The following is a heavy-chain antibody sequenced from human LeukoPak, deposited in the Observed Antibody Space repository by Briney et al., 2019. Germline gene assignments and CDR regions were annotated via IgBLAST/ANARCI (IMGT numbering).Heavy chain of an antibody. CDR2: IWYDGSNK. Sequence: GGSLRLSCAASGFTFSSYGMHRVHQAPGKGLEWVAVIWYDGSNKYYADSVKGRFTISRDNSKNTLYLQMNSLRAEDTAVYYCASRPPHYDSSGYLTWGQGTLVTVSS. J-gene: IGHJ5*02. V-gene: IGHV3-33*01. CDR3: ASRPPHYDSSGYLT. D-gene: IGHD3-22*01. CDR1: GFTFSSYG.